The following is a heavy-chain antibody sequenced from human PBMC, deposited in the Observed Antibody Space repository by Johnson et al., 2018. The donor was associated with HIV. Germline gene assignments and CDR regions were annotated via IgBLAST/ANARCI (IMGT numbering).Heavy chain of an antibody. J-gene: IGHJ3*02. Sequence: VQLVESGGGVVRPGGSLRLSCAASGFTFSPYWVHWVRQAPGQGLVWVSRIVSDVSSAIYTDSVTGRFTISRDNTKNTVYLQMKSLRPEDTAVYYCAKESKWESRTPHAFDMWGQGTMVTVSS. V-gene: IGHV3-74*01. CDR2: IVSDVSSA. CDR3: AKESKWESRTPHAFDM. D-gene: IGHD1-26*01. CDR1: GFTFSPYW.